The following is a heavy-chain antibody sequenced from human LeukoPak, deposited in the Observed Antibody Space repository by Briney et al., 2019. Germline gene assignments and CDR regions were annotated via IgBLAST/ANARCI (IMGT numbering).Heavy chain of an antibody. CDR1: GGSISSYY. V-gene: IGHV4-59*01. Sequence: SETLSLTCTVSGGSISSYYWSWIRQPPGKGLEWIGYIYYSGSTNYNPSLKSRVTISVDTSKNRFSLKLSSVTAADTAVYYCARDRSSSWYKALTNYYMDVWGKGTTVTVSS. J-gene: IGHJ6*03. CDR2: IYYSGST. CDR3: ARDRSSSWYKALTNYYMDV. D-gene: IGHD6-13*01.